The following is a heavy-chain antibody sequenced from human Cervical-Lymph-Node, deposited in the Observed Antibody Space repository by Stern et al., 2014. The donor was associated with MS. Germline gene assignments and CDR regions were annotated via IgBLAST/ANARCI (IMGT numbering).Heavy chain of an antibody. CDR3: ATTDSGWDNPDHFYGMEF. D-gene: IGHD6-19*01. CDR2: IIPVSGKT. V-gene: IGHV1-69*01. CDR1: GGTFSRYA. Sequence: QVQLGQSGAEVKKPGSSVKVSCKASGGTFSRYAFSWVRQAPGQGLEWVGGIIPVSGKTAYAQKFQARVTLTADESTGTAYMELRSLRSEDTAVFYCATTDSGWDNPDHFYGMEFWGQGTTVTVSS. J-gene: IGHJ6*02.